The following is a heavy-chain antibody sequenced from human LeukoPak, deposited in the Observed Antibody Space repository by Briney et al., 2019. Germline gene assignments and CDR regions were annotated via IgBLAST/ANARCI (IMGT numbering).Heavy chain of an antibody. CDR1: GYSLSSGYY. V-gene: IGHV4-61*01. Sequence: SETLSLTCTVSGYSLSSGYYWGWIRQPPGKGLQWIGYIYYSGSTIYNPSLKSRVTISVDTSKNQFSLKLSSVTAADTAVYYCARASEDYYYYYMDVWGKGTTVTISS. J-gene: IGHJ6*03. CDR2: IYYSGST. CDR3: ARASEDYYYYYMDV. D-gene: IGHD1-14*01.